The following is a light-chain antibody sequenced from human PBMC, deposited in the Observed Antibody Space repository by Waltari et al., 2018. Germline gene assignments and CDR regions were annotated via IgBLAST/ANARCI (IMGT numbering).Light chain of an antibody. V-gene: IGKV1-33*01. CDR2: EAS. CDR3: QQHDDLPLT. Sequence: DIQMTQSPSSLSASVRDRVTIPCQASQDIRKSLNWYQQKPGQAPKLLISEASLLQRGVPSRFSGSGSGTDFSFSIVSLQPEDIATYYCQQHDDLPLTFGGGTKIEI. J-gene: IGKJ4*01. CDR1: QDIRKS.